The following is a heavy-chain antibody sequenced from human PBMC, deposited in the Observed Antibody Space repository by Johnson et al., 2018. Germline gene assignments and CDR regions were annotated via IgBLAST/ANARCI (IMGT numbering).Heavy chain of an antibody. Sequence: EVQLVESGGGLVKPGGSLRLSCAASGFTFNNAWMNWVRQAPGRGLEWVGRIKSRTDGGTTDYAAPEKGRFTMSRADSRNTLYLPMNSLKIEDTAVYYCTTEHEYGAEGGQGTLVTVSS. V-gene: IGHV3-15*07. CDR1: GFTFNNAW. CDR3: TTEHEYGAE. CDR2: IKSRTDGGTT. J-gene: IGHJ4*02. D-gene: IGHD4/OR15-4a*01.